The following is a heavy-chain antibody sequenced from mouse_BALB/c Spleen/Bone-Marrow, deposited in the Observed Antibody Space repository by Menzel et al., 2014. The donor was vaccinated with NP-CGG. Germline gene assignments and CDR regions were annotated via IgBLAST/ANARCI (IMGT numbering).Heavy chain of an antibody. Sequence: VQLQQSGAELVKPGASVKLSCKASGYTFTSYYMYWVNQRPGKGLEWIGEIIPSNGGTNFNEKFKSKATLTVDKSSSTAYMQLSSLTSEDSAVYYCTRSNGNWFAYWGQGTLVTVSA. CDR1: GYTFTSYY. D-gene: IGHD2-1*01. V-gene: IGHV1S81*02. CDR3: TRSNGNWFAY. CDR2: IIPSNGGT. J-gene: IGHJ3*01.